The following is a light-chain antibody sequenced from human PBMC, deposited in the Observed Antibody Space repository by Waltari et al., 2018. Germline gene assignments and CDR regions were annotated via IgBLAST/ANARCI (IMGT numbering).Light chain of an antibody. CDR3: QQRSNWPPFT. CDR1: QSVGSY. Sequence: EIVLTQSPATLSLSPGEGATLSCRAIQSVGSYLAWYQQKPGQAPRRLIYDASNRATGIPVRFSGSGSGTDFTLTISSLEPEDFAVYYCQQRSNWPPFTFGPGTKVDMK. V-gene: IGKV3-11*01. CDR2: DAS. J-gene: IGKJ3*01.